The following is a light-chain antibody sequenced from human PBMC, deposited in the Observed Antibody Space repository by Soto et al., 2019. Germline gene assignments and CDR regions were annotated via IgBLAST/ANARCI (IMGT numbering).Light chain of an antibody. CDR2: DAS. CDR3: QKYNSYPYT. CDR1: QSISSW. Sequence: DIQMTQSPSTLSASVGDRVTITCRASQSISSWLAWYQQKPGKAPKLLIYDASSLESGVPSRFSGSGSGTEFTLAISLLQPDDFATYYCQKYNSYPYTFGQGTQLEIK. J-gene: IGKJ2*01. V-gene: IGKV1-5*01.